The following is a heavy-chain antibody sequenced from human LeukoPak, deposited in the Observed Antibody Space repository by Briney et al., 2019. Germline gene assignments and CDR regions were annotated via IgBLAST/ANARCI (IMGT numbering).Heavy chain of an antibody. CDR3: TRGSSGRRDN. D-gene: IGHD6-19*01. CDR2: MNPNSGNT. V-gene: IGHV1-8*02. J-gene: IGHJ4*02. CDR1: VYTFTSCD. Sequence: ASVKVSCKASVYTFTSCDIHWVRQATGQGLEWMGWMNPNSGNTGYGQSFQGRITMTRDISIGTAYMELSNLTSEDTAIYYCTRGSSGRRDNWGQGTLVTVSA.